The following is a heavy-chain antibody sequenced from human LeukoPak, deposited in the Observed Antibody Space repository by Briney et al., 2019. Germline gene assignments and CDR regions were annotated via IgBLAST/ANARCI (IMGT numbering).Heavy chain of an antibody. CDR2: IRANADST. CDR3: VKVGGWLVFGN. CDR1: GFTFSSSA. Sequence: PGGSLRLSCAASGFTFSSSAMSWVRQSPGKGLECVSAIRANADSTYYAGSVKGRFTISRDNPRNTLYLQTNSPRAEDTALYYCVKVGGWLVFGNWVQGTPVTVSS. V-gene: IGHV3-23*01. D-gene: IGHD6-19*01. J-gene: IGHJ4*02.